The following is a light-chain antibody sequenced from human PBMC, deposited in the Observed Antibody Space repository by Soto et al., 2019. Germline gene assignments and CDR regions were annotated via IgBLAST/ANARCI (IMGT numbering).Light chain of an antibody. CDR1: SRDVGRYNL. J-gene: IGLJ1*01. Sequence: QPALTQPASVSGSPGQSITISCTGTSRDVGRYNLVSWYQQHPGKAPKLMIYEVTKRPSGVSHRFSGSKSGTTASLTISGLQAEDEADYYCCSYAGIYVFGSGTKLTVL. CDR2: EVT. V-gene: IGLV2-23*02. CDR3: CSYAGIYV.